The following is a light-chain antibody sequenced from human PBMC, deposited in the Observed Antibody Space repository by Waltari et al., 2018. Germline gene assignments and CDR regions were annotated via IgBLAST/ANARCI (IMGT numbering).Light chain of an antibody. CDR1: QSVNNK. J-gene: IGKJ2*03. CDR2: AVS. V-gene: IGKV3-15*01. CDR3: QYYDKWYS. Sequence: EVVMMQSPATLAVSPGERATLSCSASQSVNNKLAWYQQKPGRAPRLLVYAVSTRAAGVPARFSGGGSGTEFTLTISSLQSEDFAIYYCQYYDKWYSFGQGTKLEIK.